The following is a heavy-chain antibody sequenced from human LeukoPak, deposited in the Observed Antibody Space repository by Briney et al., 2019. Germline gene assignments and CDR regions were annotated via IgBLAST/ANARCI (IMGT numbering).Heavy chain of an antibody. V-gene: IGHV3-23*01. D-gene: IGHD3-22*01. J-gene: IGHJ4*02. CDR3: AKEGRIVVVLTTDFDY. Sequence: PPGGSLRLSCAASGFTFSSYAMSWVRQAPGKGLEWVSAISGSGGSTYYADSVKGRFTISRDNSKNTLYLQMNSLRAEDTAVYYCAKEGRIVVVLTTDFDYWGQGTLVTVSS. CDR1: GFTFSSYA. CDR2: ISGSGGST.